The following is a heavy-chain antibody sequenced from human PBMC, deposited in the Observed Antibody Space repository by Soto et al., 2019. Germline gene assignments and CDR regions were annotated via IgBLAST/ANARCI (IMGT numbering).Heavy chain of an antibody. Sequence: KASETLPLTCTVSGDSISNYYWSWIRQPAGKGLEWIGRMYVTGTTYYNPSLKSRVSMSVDTSKNQFSLRLTSVTAADTAIYYCARDGEYSSGWYSFDLWGQGTLVTVSS. J-gene: IGHJ4*02. CDR3: ARDGEYSSGWYSFDL. CDR2: MYVTGTT. D-gene: IGHD6-19*01. CDR1: GDSISNYY. V-gene: IGHV4-4*07.